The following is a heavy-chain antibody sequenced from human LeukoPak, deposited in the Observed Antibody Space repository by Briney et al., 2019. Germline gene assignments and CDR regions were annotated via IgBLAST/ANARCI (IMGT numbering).Heavy chain of an antibody. Sequence: GGSLRLSCAASGFTFSTYSMNWVRQAPGGGLEWVSSMSSGSSFIYYADSVKGRFTISRDNAKNSLYLQMNSLRAEDTAVYYCAKEGYSYGYAGYDYWGQGTLVTVSS. CDR3: AKEGYSYGYAGYDY. J-gene: IGHJ4*02. CDR2: MSSGSSFI. D-gene: IGHD5-18*01. V-gene: IGHV3-21*04. CDR1: GFTFSTYS.